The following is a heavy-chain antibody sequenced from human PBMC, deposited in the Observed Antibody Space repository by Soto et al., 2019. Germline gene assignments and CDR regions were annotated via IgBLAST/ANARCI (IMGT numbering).Heavy chain of an antibody. V-gene: IGHV4-4*07. D-gene: IGHD6-13*01. CDR2: IYTSGST. CDR1: GGSISRYY. J-gene: IGHJ4*02. Sequence: QVQLQESGPGLVKPSETLSLTCTVSGGSISRYYLSCIRQPAEKGLDWIGRIYTSGSTNYNPSLKSRVTMSVDTSKNQFSLKLSSVTAADTAVYYCSRASSLFRGPRWYHFDYWGQGTLVTVSS. CDR3: SRASSLFRGPRWYHFDY.